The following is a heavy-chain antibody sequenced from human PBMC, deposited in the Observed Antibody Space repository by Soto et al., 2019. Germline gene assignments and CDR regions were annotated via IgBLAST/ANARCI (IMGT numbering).Heavy chain of an antibody. Sequence: ASLKVCCKVSGYTLTELPIHWVRQVPGKGLEWMGGSDPEDGKTFYAQKFQGRVTMTENTPTDTPHMELSSLSSEDTAVYSCGAHYHLFPTSARYALAIWRQGKMVTVSS. J-gene: IGHJ3*02. CDR1: GYTLTELP. CDR2: SDPEDGKT. V-gene: IGHV1-24*01. CDR3: GAHYHLFPTSARYALAI. D-gene: IGHD3-16*01.